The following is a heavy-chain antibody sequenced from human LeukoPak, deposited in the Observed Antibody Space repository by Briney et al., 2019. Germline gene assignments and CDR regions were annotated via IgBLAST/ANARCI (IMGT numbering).Heavy chain of an antibody. J-gene: IGHJ5*02. D-gene: IGHD3-22*01. V-gene: IGHV4-34*01. Sequence: SETLSLTCAVYGGSFSGYYWSWIRQPPGKGLEWIGEINHSGSTNYNPSLKSRVTISVDTSRNQFSLKLSSVTAADTAVYYCARAMIVVVITGWFDPWGQGTLVTVSS. CDR2: INHSGST. CDR3: ARAMIVVVITGWFDP. CDR1: GGSFSGYY.